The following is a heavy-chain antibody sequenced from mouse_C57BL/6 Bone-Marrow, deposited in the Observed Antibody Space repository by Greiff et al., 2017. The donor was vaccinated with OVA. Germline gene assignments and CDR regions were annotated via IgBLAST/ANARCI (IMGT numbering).Heavy chain of an antibody. D-gene: IGHD2-1*01. V-gene: IGHV5-9-1*02. CDR2: ISSGGDYI. CDR3: TRLLDAMDY. CDR1: GFTFSSYA. Sequence: EVHLVESGEGLVKPGGSLKLSCAASGFTFSSYAMSWVRQTPEKRLEWVAYISSGGDYIYYADTVKGRCTISRDNARNTRYLQMSSLKSEDTAMYYCTRLLDAMDYWGQGTSVTVSS. J-gene: IGHJ4*01.